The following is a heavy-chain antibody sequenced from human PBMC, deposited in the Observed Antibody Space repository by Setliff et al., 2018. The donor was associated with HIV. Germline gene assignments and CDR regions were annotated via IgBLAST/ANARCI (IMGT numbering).Heavy chain of an antibody. CDR1: GGSISSYY. CDR3: ARDEGRATGSWWDQSASWYLDY. V-gene: IGHV4-4*07. J-gene: IGHJ4*01. D-gene: IGHD6-13*01. CDR2: ISAAGTI. Sequence: LSLTCTVSGGSISSYYWSWIRQPAGKRLEFIGRISAAGTINYNPSLRSRVTLSVDTSENQFSLTVNSVTAADTAMYFCARDEGRATGSWWDQSASWYLDYWGHGILVTVSS.